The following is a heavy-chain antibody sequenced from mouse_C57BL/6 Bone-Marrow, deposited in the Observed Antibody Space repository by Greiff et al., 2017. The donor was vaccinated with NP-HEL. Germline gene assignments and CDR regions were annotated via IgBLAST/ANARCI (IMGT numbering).Heavy chain of an antibody. J-gene: IGHJ1*03. Sequence: VQLQQSGPELVKPGASVKISCKASGYSFTGYYMHWVKQSHGNILDWIGYIYPYNGVSSYNQKFKGKVTLTVDKSSSTAYMELRSLTSEDSAVYYCARDGTTVVATPDVWGTGTTVTVSS. CDR2: IYPYNGVS. CDR3: ARDGTTVVATPDV. D-gene: IGHD1-1*01. CDR1: GYSFTGYY. V-gene: IGHV1-31*01.